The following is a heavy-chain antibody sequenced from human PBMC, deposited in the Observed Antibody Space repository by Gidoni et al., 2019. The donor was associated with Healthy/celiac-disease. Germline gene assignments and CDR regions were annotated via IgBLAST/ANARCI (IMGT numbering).Heavy chain of an antibody. CDR2: IYTSGST. CDR3: ASELLYFDY. CDR1: GGSISSGSYY. V-gene: IGHV4-61*02. J-gene: IGHJ4*02. Sequence: QVQLQESGPGLVKPSQTLSLTCTVPGGSISSGSYYWSWSRQPAGKGLEWIGRIYTSGSTNYNPSLKRRVTISVDTSKNQFSLKLSSVTAADTAVYYCASELLYFDYWGQGTLVTVSS. D-gene: IGHD2-15*01.